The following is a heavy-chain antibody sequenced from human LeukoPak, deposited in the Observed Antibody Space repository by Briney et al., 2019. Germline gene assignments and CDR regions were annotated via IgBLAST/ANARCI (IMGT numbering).Heavy chain of an antibody. CDR3: ARGPYCSGGSCYKGSGN. V-gene: IGHV4-59*01. Sequence: SETLSLTCTVSGGSISSYYWSWLRQPPGKGLEWIGYIYYSGSTNYNPSLRSRVTISVDTSKNQFSLKMSSVTAADTAVYYCARGPYCSGGSCYKGSGNWGQGTLVTVSS. CDR1: GGSISSYY. J-gene: IGHJ4*02. D-gene: IGHD2-15*01. CDR2: IYYSGST.